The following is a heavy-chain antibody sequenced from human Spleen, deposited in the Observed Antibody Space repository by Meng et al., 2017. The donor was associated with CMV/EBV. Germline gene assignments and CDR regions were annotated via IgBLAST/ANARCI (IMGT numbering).Heavy chain of an antibody. J-gene: IGHJ5*01. CDR2: ISSSSTYI. CDR3: AKATPNWFDP. V-gene: IGHV3-21*04. CDR1: GFTFSTYT. Sequence: GESLKISCTASGFTFSTYTMNWVRQPPGKGLEWVSSISSSSTYIYYADSLKGRFTISRDNSKNTLYLQMNSLRVEDTAIYYCAKATPNWFDPWGQGALVTVSS. D-gene: IGHD2-8*01.